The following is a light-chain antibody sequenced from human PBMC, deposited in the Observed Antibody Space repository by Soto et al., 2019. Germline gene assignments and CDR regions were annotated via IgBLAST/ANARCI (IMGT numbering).Light chain of an antibody. J-gene: IGKJ2*01. V-gene: IGKV3-20*01. CDR3: QQYGSSSYT. Sequence: EMVLTQSPGTLSLFPGERATLSCRASQSVSSSYLAWYQQKPGQAPRLLIYGASSRATGIPDRFSGSGSGTDVTLTISRLEPEDFAVYYCQQYGSSSYTFGQGTKLEIK. CDR2: GAS. CDR1: QSVSSSY.